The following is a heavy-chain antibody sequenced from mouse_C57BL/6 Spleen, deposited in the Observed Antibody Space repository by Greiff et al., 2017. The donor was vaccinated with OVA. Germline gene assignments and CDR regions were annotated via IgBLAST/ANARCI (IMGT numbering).Heavy chain of an antibody. Sequence: VQLQQTGAELVRPGSSVKLSCKASGYTFTSYWMHWVKQRPIQGLEWIGNIDPSDSETHYNQKFKDKATLTVDKSSSTAYMQLSSLTSEDSAVYYCARGDYYGSRGGYFDYWGQGTTLTVSS. D-gene: IGHD1-1*01. CDR1: GYTFTSYW. J-gene: IGHJ2*01. CDR3: ARGDYYGSRGGYFDY. CDR2: IDPSDSET. V-gene: IGHV1-52*01.